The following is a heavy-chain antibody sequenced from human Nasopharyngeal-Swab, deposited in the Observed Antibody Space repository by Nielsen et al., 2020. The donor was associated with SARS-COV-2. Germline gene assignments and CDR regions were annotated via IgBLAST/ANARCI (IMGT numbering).Heavy chain of an antibody. J-gene: IGHJ4*02. CDR2: IKSKTDGGTT. CDR3: ARDLTIDYTSPDY. D-gene: IGHD4-11*01. Sequence: GESLKISCAASGFTFSNAWMSWVRPAPGKGLEWVGRIKSKTDGGTTDYAAPVKGRFTISRDNSKNTLYLQMNSLRAEDTAVYYCARDLTIDYTSPDYWGQGTLVTVSS. V-gene: IGHV3-15*01. CDR1: GFTFSNAW.